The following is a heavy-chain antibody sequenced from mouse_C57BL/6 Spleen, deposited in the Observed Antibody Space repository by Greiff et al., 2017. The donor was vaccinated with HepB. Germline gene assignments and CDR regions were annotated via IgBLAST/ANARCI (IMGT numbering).Heavy chain of an antibody. J-gene: IGHJ4*01. D-gene: IGHD2-4*01. Sequence: VKLQQSGPELVKPGASVKISCKASGYAFSSSWMNWVKQRPGKGLEWIGRIYPGDGDTNYNGKFKGKATLTADKSSSTAYMQLSSLTSEDSAVYFCARSTMITTGAMDYWGQGTSVTVSS. V-gene: IGHV1-82*01. CDR3: ARSTMITTGAMDY. CDR2: IYPGDGDT. CDR1: GYAFSSSW.